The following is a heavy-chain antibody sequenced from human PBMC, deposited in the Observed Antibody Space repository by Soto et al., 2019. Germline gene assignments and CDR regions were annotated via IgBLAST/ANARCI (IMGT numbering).Heavy chain of an antibody. CDR2: ISWNSGSI. Sequence: EVQLVESGGGLVQPGRSLRLSCAASGFTFDDYAMHWVRQAPGKGLEWVSGISWNSGSIGYADSVKGRFTISRDNAKNYLYQQMNSLRAEDTALYYCAKDKSTCGWRPAFGIWGQGTMGTVSS. V-gene: IGHV3-9*01. CDR3: AKDKSTCGWRPAFGI. J-gene: IGHJ3*02. CDR1: GFTFDDYA. D-gene: IGHD2-2*01.